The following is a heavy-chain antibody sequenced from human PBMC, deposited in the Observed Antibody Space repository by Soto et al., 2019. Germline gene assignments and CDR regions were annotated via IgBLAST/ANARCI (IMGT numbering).Heavy chain of an antibody. CDR3: ARAGYCSSTSCYERYYYYMDV. D-gene: IGHD2-2*01. Sequence: PSETLSLTCTVSGGSISSYYWSWIRQPPGKGLEWIGYIYYSGSTNYNPSLKSRVTISVDTSKNQFSLKLSSVTAADTAVYYCARAGYCSSTSCYERYYYYMDVWGKGTTVTVSS. CDR2: IYYSGST. V-gene: IGHV4-59*01. CDR1: GGSISSYY. J-gene: IGHJ6*03.